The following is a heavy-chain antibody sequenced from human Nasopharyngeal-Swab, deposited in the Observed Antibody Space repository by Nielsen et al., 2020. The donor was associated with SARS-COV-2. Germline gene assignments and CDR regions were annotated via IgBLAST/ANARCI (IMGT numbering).Heavy chain of an antibody. J-gene: IGHJ4*02. V-gene: IGHV3-49*04. D-gene: IGHD4-17*01. CDR3: TRGGYGDYGLYYFDY. Sequence: GGSLRLSCTASGFTFGDYAMSWVRQAPGKGLEWVGFIRSKAYGGTTEYAASVKGRFTISRDDSKSIAYPQMNSLKTEDTAVYYCTRGGYGDYGLYYFDYWGQGTLVTVSS. CDR1: GFTFGDYA. CDR2: IRSKAYGGTT.